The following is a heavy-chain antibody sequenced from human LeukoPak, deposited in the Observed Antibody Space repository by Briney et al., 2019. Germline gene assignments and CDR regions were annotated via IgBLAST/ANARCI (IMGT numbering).Heavy chain of an antibody. D-gene: IGHD2-21*01. CDR3: ARVGVFLLDY. J-gene: IGHJ4*02. CDR2: INHGGST. CDR1: GGSFSGYY. V-gene: IGHV4-34*01. Sequence: SETLSLTCAVYGGSFSGYYWSWIRQPPGKGLEWIGEINHGGSTNYNPSLKSRVTISVDTSKNQFSLKLSSVTAADTAVYYCARVGVFLLDYWGQGTLVTVSS.